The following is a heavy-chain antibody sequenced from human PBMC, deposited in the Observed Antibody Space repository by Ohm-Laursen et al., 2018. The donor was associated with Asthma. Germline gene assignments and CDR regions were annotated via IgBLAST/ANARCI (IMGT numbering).Heavy chain of an antibody. D-gene: IGHD1-26*01. CDR3: ARIGPEWELPGREYSLHH. CDR2: INGDSKSI. Sequence: SLRLSCAAPGFTFSSYALNWVRQAPGKGLDWVSYINGDSKSIHYGDSVRGRFTISRDNAKNSLYLQMNNLRAEDTALYYCARIGPEWELPGREYSLHHWGEGTLVTVSS. J-gene: IGHJ1*01. CDR1: GFTFSSYA. V-gene: IGHV3-48*01.